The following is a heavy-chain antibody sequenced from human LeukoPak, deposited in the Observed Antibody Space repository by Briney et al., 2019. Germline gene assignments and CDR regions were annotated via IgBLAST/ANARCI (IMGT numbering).Heavy chain of an antibody. Sequence: AGSLRLSCAASRFTFSRYWMHWVRQAPGKGRVGVSRIKSDGISSSYADSVKGRFTISRDNAKNTLYLQMNSLRAEDTAVYYCARDGNYYDSSGPADYWGQGTLVTVSS. D-gene: IGHD3-22*01. CDR1: RFTFSRYW. CDR2: IKSDGISS. V-gene: IGHV3-74*01. J-gene: IGHJ4*02. CDR3: ARDGNYYDSSGPADY.